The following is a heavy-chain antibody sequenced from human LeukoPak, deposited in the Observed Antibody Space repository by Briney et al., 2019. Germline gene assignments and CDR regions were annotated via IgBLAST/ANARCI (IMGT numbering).Heavy chain of an antibody. Sequence: SETLSLTCSVSGDSMRSDYWSWIRQPPGKGLEWIGYIYYSGSTNYNPSLKSRVTISVDTSKNQFSLKLSSVTAADTAVYYCVRAYYYGSGSYGLDYWGQGTLVTVSS. CDR2: IYYSGST. V-gene: IGHV4-59*01. CDR3: VRAYYYGSGSYGLDY. CDR1: GDSMRSDY. D-gene: IGHD3-10*01. J-gene: IGHJ4*02.